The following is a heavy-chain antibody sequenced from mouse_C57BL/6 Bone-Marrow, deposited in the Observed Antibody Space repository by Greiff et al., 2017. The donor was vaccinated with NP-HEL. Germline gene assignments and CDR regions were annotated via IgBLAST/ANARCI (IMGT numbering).Heavy chain of an antibody. CDR3: TRDPYSMDY. J-gene: IGHJ4*01. CDR2: ISSGGDYI. CDR1: GFTFSSYA. V-gene: IGHV5-9-1*02. Sequence: EVKLMESGAGLVKPGGSLKLSCAASGFTFSSYAMSWVRQTPEKRLEWVAYISSGGDYIYYPDTVKGRFTISRDNARNTLYLQMSSLKSEDTAMYCCTRDPYSMDYWGKGTSVTVSS.